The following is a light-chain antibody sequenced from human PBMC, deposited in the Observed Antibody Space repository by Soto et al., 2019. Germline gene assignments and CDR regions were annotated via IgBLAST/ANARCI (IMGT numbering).Light chain of an antibody. CDR2: AAS. CDR1: QGISNY. CDR3: QKYNSALPWT. J-gene: IGKJ1*01. V-gene: IGKV1-27*01. Sequence: DIQMTQSPSSLSASVGDRVTITCRASQGISNYLAWYQQKPGKVPKLLIYAASTLQSGVPSRFSGCGSGTDFTLTISSLQPEDVATYYCQKYNSALPWTFGQGTKVEIK.